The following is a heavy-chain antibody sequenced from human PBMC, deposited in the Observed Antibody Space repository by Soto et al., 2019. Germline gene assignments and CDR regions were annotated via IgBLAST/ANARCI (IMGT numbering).Heavy chain of an antibody. D-gene: IGHD4-17*01. V-gene: IGHV3-9*01. CDR1: GFTFDDYA. CDR2: ISWNSGSI. Sequence: GGSLRLSCAASGFTFDDYAMHWVRQAPGKGLEWVSGISWNSGSIGYADSVKGRFTISRDNAKNSLYLQMNSLRAEDTALYYCAKDMGYGDNVGFDIWGQGTMVTVSS. J-gene: IGHJ3*02. CDR3: AKDMGYGDNVGFDI.